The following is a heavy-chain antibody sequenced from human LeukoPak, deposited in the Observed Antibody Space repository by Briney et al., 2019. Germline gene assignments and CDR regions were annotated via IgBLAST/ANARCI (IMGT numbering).Heavy chain of an antibody. Sequence: GASVKVSCKASGGTFSSYAISWVRQAPGQGLEWMGWISAYNGNTNYAQKVQGRVTMTTDTSTSTAYMELSRLRSDDTAVYYCARDRAVEALAYYMDVWGKGTTVTVSS. J-gene: IGHJ6*03. CDR1: GGTFSSYA. D-gene: IGHD2-15*01. CDR3: ARDRAVEALAYYMDV. V-gene: IGHV1-18*01. CDR2: ISAYNGNT.